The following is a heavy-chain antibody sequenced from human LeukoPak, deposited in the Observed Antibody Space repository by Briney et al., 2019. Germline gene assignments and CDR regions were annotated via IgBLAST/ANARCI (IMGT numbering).Heavy chain of an antibody. CDR1: GFTFSSYA. J-gene: IGHJ4*02. D-gene: IGHD2-2*01. CDR3: VKGGVVVPAAIDY. V-gene: IGHV3-64D*06. Sequence: GGSLRLSCSASGFTFSSYATHWVRQAPGKGLEYVSAISSNGGSTYYADSVKGRFTISRDNSKNTLYLQMNSLRAEDTAVYYCVKGGVVVPAAIDYWGQGTLVTVS. CDR2: ISSNGGST.